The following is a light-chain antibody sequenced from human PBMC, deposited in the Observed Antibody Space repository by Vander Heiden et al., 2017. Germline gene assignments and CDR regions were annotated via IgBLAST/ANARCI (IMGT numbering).Light chain of an antibody. J-gene: IGLJ1*01. CDR2: SNN. CDR1: SSNIGSNT. CDR3: AAWDDSLNGYV. Sequence: VTISCSGSSSNIGSNTVHWYQQLPGTAPKLLIYSNNQRPSGVPDRFSGSKSGTAASLAISGLESEEEADYYCAAWDDSLNGYVFGTGTKVTVL. V-gene: IGLV1-44*01.